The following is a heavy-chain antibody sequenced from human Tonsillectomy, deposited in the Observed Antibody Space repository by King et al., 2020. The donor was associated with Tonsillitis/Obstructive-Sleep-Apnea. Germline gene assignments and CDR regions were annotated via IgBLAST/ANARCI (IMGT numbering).Heavy chain of an antibody. Sequence: VQLVESGGGVVQPGRSLRLSCAASGFTFSSYAMHWVRQAPGKGLEWVAVISYDGSNKYYADSVKGRFTISRDNSKNTLYLQMNSLRAEDTAVYYCARDYSRTYYDLWSGYYTVGFDYWGQGTLVTVSS. V-gene: IGHV3-30*04. J-gene: IGHJ4*02. D-gene: IGHD3-3*01. CDR2: ISYDGSNK. CDR1: GFTFSSYA. CDR3: ARDYSRTYYDLWSGYYTVGFDY.